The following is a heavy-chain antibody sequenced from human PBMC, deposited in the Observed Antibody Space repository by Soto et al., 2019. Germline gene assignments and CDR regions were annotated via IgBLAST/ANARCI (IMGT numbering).Heavy chain of an antibody. J-gene: IGHJ4*02. CDR1: GFTFSSYG. Sequence: GGSLRLSCAASGFTFSSYGMHWVRQAPGKGLEWVAVISYDGSNKYYADSVKGRFTISRDNSKNTLYLQMNSLRAEDTAVYYCAKDGAAIQLWSPRDYIFDYWGQGTLVTVSS. D-gene: IGHD5-18*01. CDR2: ISYDGSNK. CDR3: AKDGAAIQLWSPRDYIFDY. V-gene: IGHV3-30*18.